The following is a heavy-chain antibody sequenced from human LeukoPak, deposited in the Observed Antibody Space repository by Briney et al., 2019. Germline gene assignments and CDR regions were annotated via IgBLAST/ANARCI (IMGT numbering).Heavy chain of an antibody. J-gene: IGHJ4*02. D-gene: IGHD6-19*01. V-gene: IGHV4-39*07. CDR3: ARYSSGWSTLDY. CDR2: IYYSGST. CDR1: GGSISSSSYY. Sequence: SETLSLTCTVSGGSISSSSYYWGWIRQPPGKGLEWIGSIYYSGSTYYNPSLKSRVTISVDTSKNQFSLKLSSVTAADTAVYYCARYSSGWSTLDYWGQGTLVTVSS.